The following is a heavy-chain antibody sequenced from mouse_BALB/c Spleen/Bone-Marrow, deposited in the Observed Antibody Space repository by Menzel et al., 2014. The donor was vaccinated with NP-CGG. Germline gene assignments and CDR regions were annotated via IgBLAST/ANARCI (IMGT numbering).Heavy chain of an antibody. CDR3: ARKSQRAYDSMNY. J-gene: IGHJ4*01. V-gene: IGHV1S56*01. Sequence: QVQLQQSGPELVKPGASVRISCKASGYTFTSYYTYWVRQRPGQGLEWIGWIYPGDFNTKYNEKFKGKATLTADKSSSTAYMQLSSLTSEDSAVYFCARKSQRAYDSMNYWGQGTSVTVSS. CDR1: GYTFTSYY. D-gene: IGHD2-4*01. CDR2: IYPGDFNT.